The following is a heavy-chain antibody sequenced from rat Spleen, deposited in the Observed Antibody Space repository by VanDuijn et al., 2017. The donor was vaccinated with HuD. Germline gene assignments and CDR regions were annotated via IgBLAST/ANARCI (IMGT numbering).Heavy chain of an antibody. J-gene: IGHJ4*01. Sequence: EVQLMESGGGLVQPGRSLKLSCAASGFTFSDFYMAWVRQAPTKGLEWVATISYDGSSTYYGDSVKGRFTVSRDNAKSTLYLQMNSLRSEDTATYYCARLEGIYVMDAWGQGASVTVSS. CDR1: GFTFSDFY. D-gene: IGHD1-11*01. CDR3: ARLEGIYVMDA. CDR2: ISYDGSST. V-gene: IGHV5-22*01.